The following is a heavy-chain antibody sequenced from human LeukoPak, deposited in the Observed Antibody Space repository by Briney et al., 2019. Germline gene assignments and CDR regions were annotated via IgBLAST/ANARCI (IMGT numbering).Heavy chain of an antibody. CDR2: SDSDDST. D-gene: IGHD3-16*01. V-gene: IGHV3-23*01. CDR3: AKDLRGRILRYFDY. Sequence: GGCLRLSCAPSGFTAGHYPMSFVRHAPGEGLGWVSTSDSDDSTCYAESAKGRFTISRDNSKNTLYLQMNNLRAEDTAVYYCAKDLRGRILRYFDYWGRGTLVTVSS. CDR1: GFTAGHYP. J-gene: IGHJ4*02.